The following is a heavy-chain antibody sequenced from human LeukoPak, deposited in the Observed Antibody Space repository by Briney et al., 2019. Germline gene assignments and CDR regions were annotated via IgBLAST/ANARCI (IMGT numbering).Heavy chain of an antibody. J-gene: IGHJ6*02. V-gene: IGHV1-8*01. CDR1: GYTFTSYD. D-gene: IGHD3-9*01. Sequence: ASVKVSCKASGYTFTSYDINWVRQATGQGLEWMGWMNPNSGNTGYAQKFQGRVTMTRNTSISTAYMELSSLRSEDTAVYYCARGCRYYDILTGYCPYYYYGMDVWGQGTTVTVSS. CDR3: ARGCRYYDILTGYCPYYYYGMDV. CDR2: MNPNSGNT.